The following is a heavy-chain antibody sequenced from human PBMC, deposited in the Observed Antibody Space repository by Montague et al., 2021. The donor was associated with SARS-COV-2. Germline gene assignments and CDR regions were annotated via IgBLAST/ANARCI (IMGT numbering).Heavy chain of an antibody. D-gene: IGHD1-1*01. V-gene: IGHV4-59*08. CDR2: IFYNGYT. J-gene: IGHJ5*02. CDR1: GGSVRDYY. Sequence: SETLSLTCTVSGGSVRDYYWNWIRQTPGKGLEWIGYIFYNGYTNYNPSLESRVTLSVDTPGYQFLLSLRSVTAADTATYFCARHSVSEDGTFFRSYFDPWGQGTQVIVSS. CDR3: ARHSVSEDGTFFRSYFDP.